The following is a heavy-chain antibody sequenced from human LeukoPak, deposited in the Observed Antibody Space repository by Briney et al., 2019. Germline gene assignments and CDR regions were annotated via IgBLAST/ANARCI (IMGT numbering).Heavy chain of an antibody. D-gene: IGHD6-6*01. V-gene: IGHV4-34*01. CDR3: ARGTDRDSSSSGRWFDP. J-gene: IGHJ5*02. Sequence: SETLSLTCAVYGGSFSGYYWSWSRQRPGKGLEWSGEINHSGSTNYNPSLKSRVTISVDTSKNHFSLKLRSVSPADTAVYYCARGTDRDSSSSGRWFDPWGQGTLVTVSS. CDR1: GGSFSGYY. CDR2: INHSGST.